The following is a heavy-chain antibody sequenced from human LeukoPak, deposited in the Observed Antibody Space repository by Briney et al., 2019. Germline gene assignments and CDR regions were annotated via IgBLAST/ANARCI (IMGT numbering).Heavy chain of an antibody. V-gene: IGHV3-21*01. D-gene: IGHD3-10*01. J-gene: IGHJ4*02. CDR1: GFTFSSYS. CDR3: ARGKVYYYGSGSYYPPLDY. Sequence: GGSLRLSCAASGFTFSSYSMNWVRQAPGKGLEWVSSISSSSSYIYYADSVKGRFTISRDNAKNSLYLQMNSLRAEDTAVYYCARGKVYYYGSGSYYPPLDYWGQGTLLTVSS. CDR2: ISSSSSYI.